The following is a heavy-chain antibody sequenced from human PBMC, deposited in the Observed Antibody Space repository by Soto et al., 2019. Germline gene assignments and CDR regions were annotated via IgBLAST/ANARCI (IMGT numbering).Heavy chain of an antibody. V-gene: IGHV3-23*01. CDR1: GFTFDDYA. J-gene: IGHJ4*02. Sequence: GGSLRLSCAASGFTFDDYAMNWVRQAPGKGLEWVSFISEGAGTTHYSDSVTGRFIISRDNSKKTLYLQMNSLRAEDTAIYFCATDLTYSASWSGPLDNWGQGTLVTVSS. D-gene: IGHD2-21*01. CDR3: ATDLTYSASWSGPLDN. CDR2: ISEGAGTT.